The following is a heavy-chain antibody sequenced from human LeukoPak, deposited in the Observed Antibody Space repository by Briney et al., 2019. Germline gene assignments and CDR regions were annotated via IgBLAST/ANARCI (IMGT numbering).Heavy chain of an antibody. Sequence: ASVEVSCKASGYSFSSHGISWVRQAPGQGLEWLGWINTYNGQTTYPQKFQGRVTMTTDTSTTTAYMELRSLTSDDTAIYYCARAEAPDLLEYCPTTTRYLSDYWGQGTLVTVSS. CDR3: ARAEAPDLLEYCPTTTRYLSDY. CDR1: GYSFSSHG. J-gene: IGHJ4*02. CDR2: INTYNGQT. D-gene: IGHD2/OR15-2a*01. V-gene: IGHV1-18*01.